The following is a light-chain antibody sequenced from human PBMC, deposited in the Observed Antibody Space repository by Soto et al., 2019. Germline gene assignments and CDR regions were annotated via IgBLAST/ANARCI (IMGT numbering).Light chain of an antibody. CDR1: QSLSN. Sequence: EVVLTQSPATLSVSPGXRAILSCRASQSLSNLAWYQQKPGQAPRLLIYGASTRATGIPDRFSGSGSGTDFTLTISGLEPEDFAVYYCQQYGTSLFTFGGGTKVDIK. CDR2: GAS. V-gene: IGKV3-20*01. J-gene: IGKJ4*01. CDR3: QQYGTSLFT.